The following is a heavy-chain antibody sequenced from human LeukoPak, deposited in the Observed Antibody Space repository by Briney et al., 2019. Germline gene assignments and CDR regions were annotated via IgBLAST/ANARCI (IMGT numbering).Heavy chain of an antibody. Sequence: GSSVKVSCKASGGTFSGYAISWVRQAPGQGLEWMGRIIPIFGTANYAQKLQGRVTMTTDTSTSTAYMELRSLRSDDTAVYYCARVLSGGDIVVVVAAIDYWGQGTLVTVSS. CDR2: IIPIFGTA. CDR1: GGTFSGYA. D-gene: IGHD2-15*01. V-gene: IGHV1-69*05. J-gene: IGHJ4*02. CDR3: ARVLSGGDIVVVVAAIDY.